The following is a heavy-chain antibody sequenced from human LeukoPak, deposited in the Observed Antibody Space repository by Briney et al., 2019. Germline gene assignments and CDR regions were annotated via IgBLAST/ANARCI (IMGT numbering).Heavy chain of an antibody. CDR3: ASSRYDFWSFRY. CDR1: GGSISSRSYY. V-gene: IGHV4-61*02. D-gene: IGHD3-3*01. CDR2: IYTSGST. Sequence: PSQTLSLTCTVSGGSISSRSYYWSWIRQPAGKGLEWIGRIYTSGSTNYNPSLKSRVTISVDTSKNQFSLKLSSVTAADTAVYYCASSRYDFWSFRYWGQGTLVTVSS. J-gene: IGHJ4*02.